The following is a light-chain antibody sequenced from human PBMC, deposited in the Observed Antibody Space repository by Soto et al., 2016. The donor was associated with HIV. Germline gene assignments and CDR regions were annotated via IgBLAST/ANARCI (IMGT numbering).Light chain of an antibody. CDR1: QSLVHRDGNTY. J-gene: IGKJ1*01. Sequence: DVVVTQSPLSLPVTLGQPASISCRCSQSLVHRDGNTYLSWFQQRPGQSPRRLIYQVSIRDSGVPDRFSGSGSGTDFTLKISRVEAEDVGVYYCMQGIHLPWTFGQGTKVEIK. CDR2: QVS. V-gene: IGKV2-30*02. CDR3: MQGIHLPWT.